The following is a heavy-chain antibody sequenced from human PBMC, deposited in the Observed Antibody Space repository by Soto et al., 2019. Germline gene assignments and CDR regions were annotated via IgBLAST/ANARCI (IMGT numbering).Heavy chain of an antibody. Sequence: QVQLKESGPGLVKPADTLSLKCTVSGGSITPYYWSWIRQTPGGGLEWIGYVSYNGNTNYNPSLKSRVSILADTSKNEFSLKLTSLTAADAAIYFCARQQYTVVTAFDVWGQGTMVAVSS. CDR2: VSYNGNT. J-gene: IGHJ3*01. CDR3: ARQQYTVVTAFDV. V-gene: IGHV4-59*07. CDR1: GGSITPYY. D-gene: IGHD2-15*01.